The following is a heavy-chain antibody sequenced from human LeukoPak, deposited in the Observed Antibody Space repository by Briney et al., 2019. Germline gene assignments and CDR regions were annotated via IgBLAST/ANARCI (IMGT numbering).Heavy chain of an antibody. J-gene: IGHJ4*02. CDR3: ARDLGRGSSWSTDY. CDR2: IWYDGSNK. CDR1: GFTFSSYG. V-gene: IGHV3-33*01. Sequence: GGSLRLSCAASGFTFSSYGMHWVRQAPGKGLEWVAVIWYDGSNKYYADSVKGRFTISRDNSKNTLYLQMNSLRAEDTAVYYCARDLGRGSSWSTDYWGQGTLVTVAS. D-gene: IGHD6-13*01.